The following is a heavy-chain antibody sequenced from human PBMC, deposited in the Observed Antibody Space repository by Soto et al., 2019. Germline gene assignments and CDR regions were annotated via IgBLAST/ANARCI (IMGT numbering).Heavy chain of an antibody. D-gene: IGHD6-13*01. CDR3: ASDDPGIAAAGTNYYYGMDV. Sequence: SVKVSCKASGGTFSSYAISWVRQAPGQGLEWMGGIIPIFGTANYAQKFQGRVTITADESTSTAYMELSSLRSEDTAVYYCASDDPGIAAAGTNYYYGMDVWGQGTTVTVSS. CDR1: GGTFSSYA. CDR2: IIPIFGTA. J-gene: IGHJ6*02. V-gene: IGHV1-69*13.